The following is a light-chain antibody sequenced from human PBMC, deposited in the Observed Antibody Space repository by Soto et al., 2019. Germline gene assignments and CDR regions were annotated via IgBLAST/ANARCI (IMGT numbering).Light chain of an antibody. Sequence: EVVMPQSPATLSVSPGERVTLSCRASQSVRSPLAWYLQKPGQAPRLLIYGASTRSTGIPSRFSGSGSGTEFTITISSLQSEDFAVYYCHQYDNWPPLTFGGGTTVEIK. CDR3: HQYDNWPPLT. CDR1: QSVRSP. J-gene: IGKJ4*01. CDR2: GAS. V-gene: IGKV3-15*01.